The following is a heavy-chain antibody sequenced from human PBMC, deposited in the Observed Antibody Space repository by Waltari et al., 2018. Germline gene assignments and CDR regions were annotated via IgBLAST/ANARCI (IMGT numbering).Heavy chain of an antibody. J-gene: IGHJ4*02. V-gene: IGHV1-3*01. D-gene: IGHD1-26*01. CDR1: GYHFTNFA. CDR3: ATRHLLQGLVETAY. CDR2: VNVGVGST. Sequence: QVQVLQSGAEVKKPGASVKISCQVSGYHFTNFAVHWVRLAPGQKFEWLGWVNVGVGSTKTSQKFNDRLTFTKDTSATTVYIELRGLTSQDTAVYYCATRHLLQGLVETAYWGQGTQVNVST.